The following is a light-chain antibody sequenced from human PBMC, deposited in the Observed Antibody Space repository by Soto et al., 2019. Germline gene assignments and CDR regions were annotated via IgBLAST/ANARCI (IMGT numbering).Light chain of an antibody. V-gene: IGKV3-15*01. CDR2: GAS. CDR1: QSISSN. J-gene: IGKJ5*01. Sequence: EIVMTQSPSTLSGSPGERASLSCRASQSISSNLAWYRQKPGQSPRLLIYGASTRTTCIPARFSGSGSGTEFTLTISSLQSEDFAVYYCQQYHNWPPITFGQGTRLEI. CDR3: QQYHNWPPIT.